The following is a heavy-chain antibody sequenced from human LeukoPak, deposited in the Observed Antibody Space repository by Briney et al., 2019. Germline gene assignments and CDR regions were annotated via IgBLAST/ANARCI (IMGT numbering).Heavy chain of an antibody. CDR2: VGYSGST. CDR3: AMQVGIYGDYNNWFDP. Sequence: SETLSLTCTVSGAPLNNYYWNRVRQPQGKELEWIGKVGYSGSTRYNPSLKSRATMSLDSSKNQFSLRLTSVTAADMAVYYCAMQVGIYGDYNNWFDPWGQGARVTVSS. CDR1: GAPLNNYY. D-gene: IGHD4-17*01. J-gene: IGHJ5*02. V-gene: IGHV4-59*08.